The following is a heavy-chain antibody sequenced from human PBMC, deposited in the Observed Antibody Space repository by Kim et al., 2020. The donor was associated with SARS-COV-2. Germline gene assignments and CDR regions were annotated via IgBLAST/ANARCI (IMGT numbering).Heavy chain of an antibody. D-gene: IGHD6-19*01. CDR2: IYYSGST. CDR1: GGSISSSSYY. Sequence: SETLSLTCTVSGGSISSSSYYWGWIRQPPGKGLEWIGSIYYSGSTYYNPSLKSRVTISVDTSKNQFSLKLSSVTAADTAVYYCARHERYSSGWPQTQVEYFQHWGQGTLVTVSS. CDR3: ARHERYSSGWPQTQVEYFQH. V-gene: IGHV4-39*01. J-gene: IGHJ1*01.